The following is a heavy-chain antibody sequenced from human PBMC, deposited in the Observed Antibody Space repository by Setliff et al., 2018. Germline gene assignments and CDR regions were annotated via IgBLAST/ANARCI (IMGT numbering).Heavy chain of an antibody. CDR3: ARARDGIDFDYFDY. V-gene: IGHV4-59*06. J-gene: IGHJ4*02. CDR1: GGSISTYH. CDR2: IHHSGET. Sequence: SETLSLTCNVSGGSISTYHWSWIRQHPGKGLEWIGYIHHSGETFYNPSLRSRVIISVDTSKNQFSLKVTSLIAADTAVYYCARARDGIDFDYFDYWGRGTPVTVSS.